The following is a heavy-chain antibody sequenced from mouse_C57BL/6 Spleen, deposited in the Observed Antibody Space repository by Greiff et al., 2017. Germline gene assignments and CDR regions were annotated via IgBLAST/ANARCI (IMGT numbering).Heavy chain of an antibody. D-gene: IGHD2-3*01. CDR2: ISDGGSYT. J-gene: IGHJ3*01. V-gene: IGHV5-4*03. CDR1: GFTFSSYA. Sequence: EVKLMESGGGLVKPGGSLKLSCAASGFTFSSYAMSWVRQTPEKRLEWVATISDGGSYTYDPDNVKGRFTISRDNAKNNLYLQMSHLKYEDTAMYYCARVDGYSFAYWGQGTLVTVSA. CDR3: ARVDGYSFAY.